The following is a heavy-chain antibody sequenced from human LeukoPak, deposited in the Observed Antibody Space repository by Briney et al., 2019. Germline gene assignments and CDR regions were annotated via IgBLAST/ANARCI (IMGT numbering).Heavy chain of an antibody. CDR2: IYSGGST. J-gene: IGHJ4*02. CDR1: GFTVSSNS. CDR3: ARDVGAVRGEVYFDY. Sequence: GGSLRLSCTVSGFTVSSNSMSWVRQAPGKGLEWVSFIYSGGSTQYSDSVKGRFTISRDNSKNTLYLQMNSLRAEDTAMYYCARDVGAVRGEVYFDYWGQGTLVTVSS. D-gene: IGHD3-16*01. V-gene: IGHV3-53*01.